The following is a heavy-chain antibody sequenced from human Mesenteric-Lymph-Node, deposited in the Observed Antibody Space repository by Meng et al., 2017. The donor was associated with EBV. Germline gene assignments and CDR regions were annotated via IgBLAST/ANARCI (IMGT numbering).Heavy chain of an antibody. CDR1: GGSIRSSNW. V-gene: IGHV4-4*03. D-gene: IGHD4-17*01. CDR3: ARVTVTGGYYFDY. J-gene: IGHJ4*02. Sequence: QVQLQDAGTGLVKPPGTLSLTCAVSGGSIRSSNWWSWVRQPPGKGLEWIGEIYHSGRTSYNPSLKSRVSLSVEKSKNHFSLNLSSVTAADTAVYYCARVTVTGGYYFDYWGQGSLVTVSS. CDR2: IYHSGRT.